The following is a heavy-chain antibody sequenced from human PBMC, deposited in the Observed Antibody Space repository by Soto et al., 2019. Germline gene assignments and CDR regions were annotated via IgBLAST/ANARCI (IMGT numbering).Heavy chain of an antibody. Sequence: QLQLQESGPGLVKPSETLSLTCTVSGGSISSSSYYWGWIRQPPGKGLEWIGSIYYSGSTYYNPSLKSRVTITVDPSKNQYPPKLSSVNAADTAVYYCARTTKYWEGRKVSFDPWGQGTLVTVSS. CDR3: ARTTKYWEGRKVSFDP. J-gene: IGHJ5*02. CDR2: IYYSGST. V-gene: IGHV4-39*01. D-gene: IGHD1-26*01. CDR1: GGSISSSSYY.